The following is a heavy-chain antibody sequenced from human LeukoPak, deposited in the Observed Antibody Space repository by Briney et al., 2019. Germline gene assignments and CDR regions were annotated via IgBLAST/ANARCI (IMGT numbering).Heavy chain of an antibody. CDR2: IYHSGST. CDR3: ARHVFNVGVAVAENFDY. D-gene: IGHD6-19*01. J-gene: IGHJ4*02. CDR1: GGSISSSNW. V-gene: IGHV4-4*02. Sequence: PSETLSLTCVVSGGSISSSNWWSWVRQPPEKGLEWIGEIYHSGSTNYNPSLKSRVTISVDKSKNQFSLKLSSVTAADTAVYYCARHVFNVGVAVAENFDYWGQGTLVTVSS.